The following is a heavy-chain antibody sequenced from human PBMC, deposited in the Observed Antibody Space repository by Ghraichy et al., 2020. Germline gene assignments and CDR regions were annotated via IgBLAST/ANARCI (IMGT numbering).Heavy chain of an antibody. CDR3: VRRPEDYIWGTSRPFDH. Sequence: GGSLRLSCSASGFDFSSFNMYWVRQAPGKGLEYVSGISSNGATTYYADSVKGRFTISRDNPKNTLYFQMSSLKTEETAVYYCVRRPEDYIWGTSRPFDHWGQGSLVSVSP. CDR2: ISSNGATT. V-gene: IGHV3-64D*06. D-gene: IGHD3-16*02. J-gene: IGHJ4*02. CDR1: GFDFSSFN.